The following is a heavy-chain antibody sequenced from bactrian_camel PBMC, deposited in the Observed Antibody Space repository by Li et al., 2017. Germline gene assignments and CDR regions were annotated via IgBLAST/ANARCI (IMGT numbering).Heavy chain of an antibody. Sequence: HVQLVESGGGSVQAGGSLRLSCEASGHSGSVNNLAWFRQIPGKEREGVAAVNYDGSATYADSVKGRFTVSKDSAKNILTLRMSSLKPEDTAMYYCAAEPVGCWPPLLRSAYAHWGQGTQVTVS. CDR3: AAEPVGCWPPLLRSAYAH. CDR2: VNYDGSA. J-gene: IGHJ4*01. CDR1: GHSGSVNN. V-gene: IGHV3S53*01. D-gene: IGHD1*01.